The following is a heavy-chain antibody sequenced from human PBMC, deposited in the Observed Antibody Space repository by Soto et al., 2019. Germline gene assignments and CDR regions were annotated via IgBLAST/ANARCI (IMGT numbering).Heavy chain of an antibody. V-gene: IGHV4-34*01. CDR3: ARSGLERPIFYYYYGMDV. J-gene: IGHJ6*02. Sequence: SETLSLTCAVYGGSFSGYYWSWIRQPPGKGLEWIGEINHSGSTNYNPSLKSRVTISVDTPKNQFSLKLSSVTAADTAVYYCARSGLERPIFYYYYGMDVWGQGTTVTVSS. CDR2: INHSGST. CDR1: GGSFSGYY. D-gene: IGHD1-1*01.